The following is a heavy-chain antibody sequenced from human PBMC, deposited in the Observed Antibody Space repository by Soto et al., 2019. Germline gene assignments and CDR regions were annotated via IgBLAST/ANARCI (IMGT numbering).Heavy chain of an antibody. CDR1: GDSILGIYH. V-gene: IGHV4-38-2*01. CDR2: TYHTATT. D-gene: IGHD3-3*01. CDR3: ARSDNVGYYQH. J-gene: IGHJ1*01. Sequence: LSLTCAVSGDSILGIYHWAWIRQSPERGLGVIASTYHTATTHHPPSLASRLTISVATSKNHFSLRLSSVTAADSAVYFCARSDNVGYYQHFGHGSLVTVSS.